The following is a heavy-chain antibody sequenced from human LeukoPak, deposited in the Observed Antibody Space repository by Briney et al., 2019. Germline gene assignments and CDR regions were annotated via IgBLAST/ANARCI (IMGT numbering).Heavy chain of an antibody. CDR1: GFTFSSYW. D-gene: IGHD3-22*01. CDR3: AKHSDYYDSSGYFLDY. V-gene: IGHV3-NL1*01. J-gene: IGHJ4*02. Sequence: PGGSLRLSCAASGFTFSSYWMHWVRQAPGKGLEWVSGINWNGGSTGYADSVKGRFTISRDNSRNTLYLQMNSLRAEDTAVYYCAKHSDYYDSSGYFLDYWGQGTLVTVSS. CDR2: INWNGGST.